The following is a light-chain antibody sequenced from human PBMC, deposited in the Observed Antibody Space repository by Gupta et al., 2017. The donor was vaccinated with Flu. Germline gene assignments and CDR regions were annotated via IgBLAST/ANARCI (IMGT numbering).Light chain of an antibody. V-gene: IGLV2-11*01. Sequence: QSALTQPRSVSGSPGQSVTISCTGTRSDVGGYKYVSWYQQHPGKAPKLMIYDVSKRPSGVPDRFSGSKSGNTASLTISGLQAEDEADYYCCSYAGSYTWVFGGGTKLTVL. J-gene: IGLJ3*02. CDR1: RSDVGGYKY. CDR3: CSYAGSYTWV. CDR2: DVS.